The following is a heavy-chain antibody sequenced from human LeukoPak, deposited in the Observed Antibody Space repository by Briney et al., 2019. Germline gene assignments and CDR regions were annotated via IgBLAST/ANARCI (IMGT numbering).Heavy chain of an antibody. CDR3: AKTPRIAARPDY. D-gene: IGHD6-6*01. V-gene: IGHV3-23*01. J-gene: IGHJ4*02. CDR1: GFTFDDYG. Sequence: GGSLRLSCAASGFTFDDYGMSWVRQAPGKGLEWVSAISGSGGSTYYADSVKGRFTISRDNSKNTLYLQMNSLRAEDTAVYYCAKTPRIAARPDYWGQGTLVTVSS. CDR2: ISGSGGST.